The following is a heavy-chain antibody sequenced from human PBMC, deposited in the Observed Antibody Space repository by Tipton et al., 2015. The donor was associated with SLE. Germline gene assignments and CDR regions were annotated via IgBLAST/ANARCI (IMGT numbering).Heavy chain of an antibody. D-gene: IGHD3-16*02. J-gene: IGHJ3*02. CDR1: GFTFSNYD. Sequence: GSLRLSCAASGFTFSNYDMHWVRQATGKGLEWVSAIGTAANTFYSGSVKGRFTISRENAKNSLYLQMNSLTAGDTAVYYCARVPWSDRTFDIWGQGTMVSVSS. CDR2: IGTAANT. CDR3: ARVPWSDRTFDI. V-gene: IGHV3-13*01.